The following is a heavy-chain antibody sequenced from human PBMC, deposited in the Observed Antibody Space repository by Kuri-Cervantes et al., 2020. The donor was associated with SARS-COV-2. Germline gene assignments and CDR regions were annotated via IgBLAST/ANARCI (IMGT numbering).Heavy chain of an antibody. V-gene: IGHV3-48*02. CDR2: LSSSSDTI. D-gene: IGHD3-3*01. CDR1: GFSFSDYY. Sequence: GESLKISCAGSGFSFSDYYMNWVRQAPGKGLEWISYLSSSSDTIYYADSVKGRFTISRDNAKNSLFLQMNSLRDEDTAVYYCARDVSHRITRGGFFSSGLTYYLDSWGQGTLVTVSS. CDR3: ARDVSHRITRGGFFSSGLTYYLDS. J-gene: IGHJ4*02.